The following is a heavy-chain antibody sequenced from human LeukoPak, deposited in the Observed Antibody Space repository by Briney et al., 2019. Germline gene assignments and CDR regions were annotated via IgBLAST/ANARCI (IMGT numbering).Heavy chain of an antibody. J-gene: IGHJ4*02. CDR1: GYTFSSYS. V-gene: IGHV3-48*02. D-gene: IGHD3-10*01. Sequence: GGSLRLSCAASGYTFSSYSMNWVRQAPGKGLEWVSYISSDSRTIYYADSVKGRFTISRDNAKNSLYLQMKSLRDEDTAVYYCARYGSGTSYITNYFDYWGQGTLVTVSS. CDR3: ARYGSGTSYITNYFDY. CDR2: ISSDSRTI.